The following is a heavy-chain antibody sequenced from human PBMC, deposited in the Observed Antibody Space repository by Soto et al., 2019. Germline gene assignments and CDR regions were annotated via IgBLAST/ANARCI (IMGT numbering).Heavy chain of an antibody. D-gene: IGHD6-19*01. CDR2: ITGSSSTI. J-gene: IGHJ4*02. V-gene: IGHV3-48*02. Sequence: PGGSLRLSCAASGFTFSGYSMNWVRQAPGRGLEWVSYITGSSSTIYYADSVKGRFTTSRDNAKNSLYLQMNSLRDEDTAVYYCARSYGYSSGWYFDSWGQGTPVTVSS. CDR1: GFTFSGYS. CDR3: ARSYGYSSGWYFDS.